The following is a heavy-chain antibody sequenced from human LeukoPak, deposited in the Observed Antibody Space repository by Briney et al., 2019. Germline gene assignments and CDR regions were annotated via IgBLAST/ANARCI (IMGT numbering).Heavy chain of an antibody. D-gene: IGHD3-3*01. J-gene: IGHJ5*02. V-gene: IGHV4-59*12. CDR1: GGSISSYY. CDR3: ARDTPSYYDFWSGYYRRQNWFDP. CDR2: IYYSGST. Sequence: SETLSLTCTVSGGSISSYYWSWIRQPPGKGLEWIGYIYYSGSTNYNPSLKSRVTISVDKSKNQFSLKLSSVTAADTAVYYCARDTPSYYDFWSGYYRRQNWFDPWGQGTLVTVSS.